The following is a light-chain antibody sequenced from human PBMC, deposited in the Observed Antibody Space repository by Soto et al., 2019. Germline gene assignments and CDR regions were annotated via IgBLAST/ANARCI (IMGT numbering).Light chain of an antibody. J-gene: IGKJ1*01. Sequence: DIQMTQSPSSLSASVGDRLTITCRASQTINNRLNWYQQKPGKAPKLLIYSASTLQSGVPSRFSGSGSGTDFTHTISSLQPEDFASYYCQQSYSAPRTFGQGTKVEIK. CDR1: QTINNR. CDR3: QQSYSAPRT. V-gene: IGKV1-39*01. CDR2: SAS.